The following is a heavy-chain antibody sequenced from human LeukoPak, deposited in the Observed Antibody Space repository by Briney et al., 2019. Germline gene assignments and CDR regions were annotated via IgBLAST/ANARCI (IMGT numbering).Heavy chain of an antibody. Sequence: GGSLRLSCAGSGFSFSDHYMDWVRQTPGKGLEWIGRIRNRANRYATEYAASVKGRFTISRDGSNNSLYLQMNSLQTEDTAMYYCARVRPVDAVDIWGQGTMVTVSS. D-gene: IGHD1-14*01. CDR1: GFSFSDHY. CDR2: IRNRANRYAT. CDR3: ARVRPVDAVDI. V-gene: IGHV3-72*01. J-gene: IGHJ3*02.